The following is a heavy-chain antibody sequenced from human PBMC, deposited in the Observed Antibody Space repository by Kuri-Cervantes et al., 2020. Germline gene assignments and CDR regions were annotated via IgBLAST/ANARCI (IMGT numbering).Heavy chain of an antibody. CDR2: ILHSGNT. J-gene: IGHJ4*02. Sequence: GSLRLSCSVSGASISSESYYWGWIRQPPGKGLEWIGCILHSGNTYYNPSLKSRVTISVDTSKNQFSLKLSSVTAADTAVYYCAGYSGSYYGWGQGTLVTVSS. D-gene: IGHD1-26*01. CDR1: GASISSESYY. CDR3: AGYSGSYYG. V-gene: IGHV4-39*07.